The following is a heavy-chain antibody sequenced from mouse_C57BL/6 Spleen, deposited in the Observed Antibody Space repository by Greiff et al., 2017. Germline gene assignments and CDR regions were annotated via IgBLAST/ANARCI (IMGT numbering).Heavy chain of an antibody. V-gene: IGHV2-2*01. CDR2: IWSGGST. CDR3: ARNEYYYGSSLYWYFDV. Sequence: QVQLQQSGPGLVQPSQSLSITCTVSGFSLTSYGVHWVRQSPGKGLEWLGVIWSGGSTDYTAAFISRLSISKDNSKSQVFFKMNSLQADDTAIYYCARNEYYYGSSLYWYFDVWGTGTTVTVSS. D-gene: IGHD1-1*01. J-gene: IGHJ1*03. CDR1: GFSLTSYG.